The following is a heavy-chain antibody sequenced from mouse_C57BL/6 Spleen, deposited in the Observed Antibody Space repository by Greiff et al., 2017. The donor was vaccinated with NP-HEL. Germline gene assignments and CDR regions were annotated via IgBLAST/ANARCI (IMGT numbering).Heavy chain of an antibody. Sequence: QVQLQQPGAELVKPGASVKLSCKASGYTFTSYWMHWVKQRPGQGLEWIGMIHPNSGSTNYNEKFKSKATLTVDKSSSTAYMQLSSLTSEDSAVYYCARQFPEGYWYFDVWGTGTTVTVSS. CDR1: GYTFTSYW. J-gene: IGHJ1*03. V-gene: IGHV1-64*01. CDR3: ARQFPEGYWYFDV. CDR2: IHPNSGST.